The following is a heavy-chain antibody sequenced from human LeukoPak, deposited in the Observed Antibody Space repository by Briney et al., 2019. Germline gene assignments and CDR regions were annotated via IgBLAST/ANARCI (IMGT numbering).Heavy chain of an antibody. D-gene: IGHD6-13*01. CDR2: IIGSGTTT. CDR3: ARQYSSSWYAPISDY. J-gene: IGHJ4*02. CDR1: GFTFSSNA. V-gene: IGHV3-23*01. Sequence: GGSLRLSCAASGFTFSSNAMSWVRQAPGKGLEWVSGIIGSGTTTYYADSVKGRFTISRDNSKNTLYLQMNSLRAEDTAIYYCARQYSSSWYAPISDYWGQGTLVTVSS.